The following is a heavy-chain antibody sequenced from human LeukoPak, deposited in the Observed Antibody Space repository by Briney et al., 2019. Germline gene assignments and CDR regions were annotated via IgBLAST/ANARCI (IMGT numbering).Heavy chain of an antibody. CDR1: GFTFSSYD. V-gene: IGHV3-30*02. D-gene: IGHD3-16*01. J-gene: IGHJ3*02. Sequence: PGGSLRLSCAASGFTFSSYDMHWVRQAPGKGLEWVAFIRHDGSNKYYADSVKGRFTISRDNSKNTLYLQMKSLRAEDTAVYNCAKVLGYADAFDIWGRGTMVTVS. CDR2: IRHDGSNK. CDR3: AKVLGYADAFDI.